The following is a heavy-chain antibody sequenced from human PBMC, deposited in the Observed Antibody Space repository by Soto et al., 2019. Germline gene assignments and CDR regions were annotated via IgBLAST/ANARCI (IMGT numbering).Heavy chain of an antibody. V-gene: IGHV4-34*01. CDR2: INHSGST. D-gene: IGHD3-3*01. Sequence: SETLSLTCAVYGGSFSGYYWSWIRQPPGKGLEWIGEINHSGSTNYNPSLKSRVTISVDTSKNQFSLKLSSVTAADTAVYYWARITVLVPQFYSGARGTLVPVSS. J-gene: IGHJ4*02. CDR1: GGSFSGYY. CDR3: ARITVLVPQFYS.